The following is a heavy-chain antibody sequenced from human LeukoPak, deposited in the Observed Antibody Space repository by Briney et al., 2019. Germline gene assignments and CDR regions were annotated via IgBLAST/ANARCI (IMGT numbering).Heavy chain of an antibody. Sequence: KPSETPSLTCAVYGGALCGYYWSWIRPPPGKGPEWIGEINHSGSTNYNPSLKSRVTISVDTSKNQFSLKLSSVTAADTAVYYCARTRGMSYWGQGTLVTVSS. CDR1: GGALCGYY. CDR3: ARTRGMSY. V-gene: IGHV4-34*01. D-gene: IGHD3-16*01. CDR2: INHSGST. J-gene: IGHJ4*02.